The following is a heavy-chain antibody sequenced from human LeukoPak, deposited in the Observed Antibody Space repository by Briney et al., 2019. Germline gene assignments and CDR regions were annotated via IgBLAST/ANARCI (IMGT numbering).Heavy chain of an antibody. CDR2: IKEDGSEK. D-gene: IGHD3-10*01. J-gene: IGHJ3*02. CDR3: ARDWVAGVPFDAFDI. CDR1: GYTFTSYY. V-gene: IGHV3-7*03. Sequence: SCKASGYTFTSYYMHWVRQAPGKGLEWVANIKEDGSEKYYVDSVKGRFTISRDNAKNSLYLHMNSLTAEDTAMYYCARDWVAGVPFDAFDIWGQGTMVSVSS.